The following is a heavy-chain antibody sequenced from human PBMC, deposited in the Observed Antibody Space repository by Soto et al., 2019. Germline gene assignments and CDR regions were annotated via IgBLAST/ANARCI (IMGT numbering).Heavy chain of an antibody. CDR1: GFSLSSSGVG. J-gene: IGHJ4*02. D-gene: IGHD3-3*01. Sequence: QITLKESGPTLVKPTQTLTLTCTFSGFSLSSSGVGVGWIRQPPGKALEWLALIYWDGDKRYSTSLRSRLTITKDPSKNQVVLTLTDMDPVDTATYYCAHRPTDFWSGSEGYSFDYWGQGTLVTVST. CDR2: IYWDGDK. V-gene: IGHV2-5*02. CDR3: AHRPTDFWSGSEGYSFDY.